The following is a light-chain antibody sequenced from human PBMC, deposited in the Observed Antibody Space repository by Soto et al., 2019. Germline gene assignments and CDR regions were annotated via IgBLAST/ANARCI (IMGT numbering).Light chain of an antibody. J-gene: IGKJ5*01. CDR3: QQYNSYLT. CDR2: DAS. V-gene: IGKV1-5*01. CDR1: QSISSW. Sequence: DIQMTQSPSTLSASVGDRVTITCRASQSISSWLAWYQQKPGKAPKLLIYDASSLESGVPSRFSGSGSGTEFTLTISSLQPDDFATYYCQQYNSYLTVGQGTRLEIK.